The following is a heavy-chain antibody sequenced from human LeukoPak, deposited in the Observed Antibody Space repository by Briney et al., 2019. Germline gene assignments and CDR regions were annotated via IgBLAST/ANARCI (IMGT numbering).Heavy chain of an antibody. CDR2: INHSEST. J-gene: IGHJ5*02. CDR3: ARTYYDILTGYPYNWFDP. V-gene: IGHV4-34*01. Sequence: SETLSLTCAVYGGSFSGYYWSWIRQPPGKGLEWIGEINHSESTNYNPSLKSRVTISVDTSKNQFSLKLSSVTAADTAVYYCARTYYDILTGYPYNWFDPWGQGTLVTVSS. D-gene: IGHD3-9*01. CDR1: GGSFSGYY.